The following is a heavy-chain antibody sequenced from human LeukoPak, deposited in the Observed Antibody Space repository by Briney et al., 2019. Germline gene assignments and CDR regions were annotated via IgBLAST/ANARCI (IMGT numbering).Heavy chain of an antibody. CDR2: ISSSGSTI. D-gene: IGHD5-24*01. Sequence: GGSLRLSCAASGSTFSDYYMSWIRQAPGKGLEWVSYISSSGSTIYYADSVKGRFTISRDNAKNSLYLQMNSLRAEDTAVYYCAGRRDGYNYDYYMDVWGKGTTVTVSS. J-gene: IGHJ6*03. V-gene: IGHV3-11*04. CDR3: AGRRDGYNYDYYMDV. CDR1: GSTFSDYY.